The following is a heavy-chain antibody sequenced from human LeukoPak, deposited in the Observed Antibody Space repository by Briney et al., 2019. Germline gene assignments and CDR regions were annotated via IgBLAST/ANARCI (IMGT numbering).Heavy chain of an antibody. CDR3: ASSYGSGSYVGY. CDR1: GGSISSSSYY. V-gene: IGHV4-39*07. Sequence: SETLSLTCTVSGGSISSSSYYWGWIRQPRGKGLEWIGSIYYSGSTYYNPSLKSRVTISVDTSKNQFSLKLSSVTAADTAVYYCASSYGSGSYVGYWGQGTLVTVSS. D-gene: IGHD3-10*01. J-gene: IGHJ4*02. CDR2: IYYSGST.